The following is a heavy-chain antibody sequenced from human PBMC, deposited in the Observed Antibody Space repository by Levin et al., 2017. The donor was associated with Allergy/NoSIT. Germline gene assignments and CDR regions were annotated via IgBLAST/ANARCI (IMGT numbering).Heavy chain of an antibody. CDR3: ARISLGEGLDAFDI. Sequence: GESLKISCAASGFTFSDFYISLIRPAPGEGLEGVSYISSSSSYTNYADSVKGRFTIFRDNAKNSLYLQMNSLRAEDTAVYYCARISLGEGLDAFDIWGQGTMVTVSS. CDR1: GFTFSDFY. D-gene: IGHD3-10*01. V-gene: IGHV3-11*03. CDR2: ISSSSSYT. J-gene: IGHJ3*02.